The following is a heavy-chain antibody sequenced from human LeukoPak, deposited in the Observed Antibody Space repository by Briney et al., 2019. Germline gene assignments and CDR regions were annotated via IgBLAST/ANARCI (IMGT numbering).Heavy chain of an antibody. CDR2: INHSGST. Sequence: ASETLSLTCAVYGGSFSGYYWSWIRQPPGKGLEWIGEINHSGSTNYNPSLKSRVTISVDTSKNQFSLKLSSVTAADTAVYYCARAGYSSSWYDRTDAFDIWGQGTMVTVSS. J-gene: IGHJ3*02. V-gene: IGHV4-34*01. D-gene: IGHD6-13*01. CDR1: GGSFSGYY. CDR3: ARAGYSSSWYDRTDAFDI.